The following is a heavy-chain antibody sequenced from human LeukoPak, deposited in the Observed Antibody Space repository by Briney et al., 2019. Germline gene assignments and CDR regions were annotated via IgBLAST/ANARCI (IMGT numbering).Heavy chain of an antibody. Sequence: GASVKVSCKASGGTFSSYAISWVRQAPGQGLEWMGGIIPIFGTANYAHKFQGRVTITADESTSTAYMELSSLRSEDTAVYYCARRRKESSSPFDYWGQGTLATVSS. D-gene: IGHD6-6*01. J-gene: IGHJ4*02. CDR1: GGTFSSYA. V-gene: IGHV1-69*01. CDR3: ARRRKESSSPFDY. CDR2: IIPIFGTA.